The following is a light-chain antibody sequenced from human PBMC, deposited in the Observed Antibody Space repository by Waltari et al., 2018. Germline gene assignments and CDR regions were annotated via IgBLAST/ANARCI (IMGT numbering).Light chain of an antibody. CDR2: KVS. Sequence: DVGLTQPPLSLPVTLGQPASLSCRASQSLVYTDGISYLNRFPQWPGQAPRRLIYKVSNRDSGVPDRFSGSGSGTDFTLMISSVEADDVGVYFCRQATHWPVTFGQGTRLEIK. CDR1: QSLVYTDGISY. V-gene: IGKV2-30*01. J-gene: IGKJ5*01. CDR3: RQATHWPVT.